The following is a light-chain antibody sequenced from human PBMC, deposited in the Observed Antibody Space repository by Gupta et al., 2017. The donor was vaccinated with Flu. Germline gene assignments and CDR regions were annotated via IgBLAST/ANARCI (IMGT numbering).Light chain of an antibody. Sequence: ISCRSSQSLLHRNGYICFNGFLQKPGQSPQLLIYLGFNRAPGVPDRFRGRASGTEFTLTISRVEAEDVGVYFCMQALPTPFTFGPGTKLEIK. CDR2: LGF. V-gene: IGKV2-28*01. J-gene: IGKJ3*01. CDR1: QSLLHRNGYIC. CDR3: MQALPTPFT.